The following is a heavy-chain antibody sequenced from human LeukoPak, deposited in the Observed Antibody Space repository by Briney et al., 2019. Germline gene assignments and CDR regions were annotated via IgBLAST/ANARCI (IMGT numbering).Heavy chain of an antibody. D-gene: IGHD3-16*01. CDR1: GLTFSSKY. CDR2: MQSGGST. J-gene: IGHJ2*01. V-gene: IGHV3-53*01. CDR3: ARDGGAGWYFDL. Sequence: PGGSPRLSCAASGLTFSSKYMSWVRQAPGKGLEWVSVMQSGGSTYYADSVKGRFTISRDNSKNTLYLQMNSLRVEDTAVYYCARDGGAGWYFDLWGRGTLVTVSS.